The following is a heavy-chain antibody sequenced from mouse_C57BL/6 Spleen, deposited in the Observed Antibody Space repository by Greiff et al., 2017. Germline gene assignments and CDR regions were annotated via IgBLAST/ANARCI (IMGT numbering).Heavy chain of an antibody. CDR3: ATMVRWYFDV. V-gene: IGHV5-17*01. Sequence: EVHLVESGGGLVKPGGSLKLSCAASGFTFSDYGMHWVRQAPEKGLEWVAYISSGSSTIYYADTVQGRFTISRDNAKNTLFLQMTSLRSEDTAMYYGATMVRWYFDVWGTGTTVTVSS. J-gene: IGHJ1*03. CDR1: GFTFSDYG. D-gene: IGHD1-1*02. CDR2: ISSGSSTI.